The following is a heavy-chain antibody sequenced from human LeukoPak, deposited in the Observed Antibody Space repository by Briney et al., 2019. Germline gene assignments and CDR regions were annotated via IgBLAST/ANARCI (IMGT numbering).Heavy chain of an antibody. CDR3: ARVSYYYDSSGPTTYFDY. V-gene: IGHV3-11*01. CDR1: GFTFSDYY. J-gene: IGHJ4*02. Sequence: GGSLRLSCAASGFTFSDYYMSWIRQAPGKGLEWVSYISSSGSTLYYADSVKGRFTISRDNAKNSLYLQMNSLRAEDTAVYYCARVSYYYDSSGPTTYFDYWGQGTLVTVSS. D-gene: IGHD3-22*01. CDR2: ISSSGSTL.